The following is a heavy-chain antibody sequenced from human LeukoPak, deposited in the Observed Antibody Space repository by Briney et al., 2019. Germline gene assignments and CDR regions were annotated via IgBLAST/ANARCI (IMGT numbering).Heavy chain of an antibody. CDR3: AKDGAGSRHSLFDL. D-gene: IGHD3-10*01. V-gene: IGHV3-23*01. CDR1: GFTFSSYA. CDR2: ISGSGDST. J-gene: IGHJ5*02. Sequence: GGSLRLSCAASGFTFSSYAMSWVRQAPGKGLEWVSAISGSGDSTYYADSVKGRFTISRDNSKNTLYLQMNSLRGEDTAVYYCAKDGAGSRHSLFDLWGQGTLVTVSS.